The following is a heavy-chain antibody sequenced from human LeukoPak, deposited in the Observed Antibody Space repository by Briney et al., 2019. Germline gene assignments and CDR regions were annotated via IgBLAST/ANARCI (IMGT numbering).Heavy chain of an antibody. CDR3: AREFSSWEPYFDY. V-gene: IGHV4-59*01. D-gene: IGHD6-13*01. Sequence: PSETLSLTCTVSGGSISSYYWSWIRQPPGKGLEWIGYIYYSGSTNYNPSLKSRVTISVDTSKNQFPLKLSSVTAADTAVYYCAREFSSWEPYFDYWGQGTLVTVSS. CDR1: GGSISSYY. J-gene: IGHJ4*02. CDR2: IYYSGST.